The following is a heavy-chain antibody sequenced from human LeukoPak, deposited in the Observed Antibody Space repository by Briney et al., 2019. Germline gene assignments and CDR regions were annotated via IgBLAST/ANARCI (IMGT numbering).Heavy chain of an antibody. CDR2: IHDTGST. CDR3: ARFSSGCSTSSCYLTY. D-gene: IGHD2-2*01. J-gene: IGHJ4*02. V-gene: IGHV4-59*11. Sequence: KPSETLSLTCSVSGGSLSSHYWSWIRQPPGKGLELIGHIHDTGSTFYNPSLRGRVTISLDTSNNQLSLKLTSMTAADTAVYYCARFSSGCSTSSCYLTYWGQGTLVTVS. CDR1: GGSLSSHY.